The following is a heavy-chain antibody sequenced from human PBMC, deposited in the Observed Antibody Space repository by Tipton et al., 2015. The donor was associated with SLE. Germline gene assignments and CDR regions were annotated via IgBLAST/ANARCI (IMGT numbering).Heavy chain of an antibody. J-gene: IGHJ4*02. Sequence: TLSLTCAVSRGSFSGYAWSWIRQAPGKGPEWIGEISHSRNANYNASLQSRVTISLDTSNNQFSLRLSSVTAADTAVYYCTRDAGGDAAFVYYFDDWGQGTLVTVSA. V-gene: IGHV4-34*01. CDR2: ISHSRNA. D-gene: IGHD2-21*02. CDR1: RGSFSGYA. CDR3: TRDAGGDAAFVYYFDD.